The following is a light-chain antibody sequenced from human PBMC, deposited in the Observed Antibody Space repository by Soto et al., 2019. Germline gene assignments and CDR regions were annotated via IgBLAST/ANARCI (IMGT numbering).Light chain of an antibody. V-gene: IGKV1-39*01. Sequence: QMTQSPPSLSASVGDRVTITCRASETIYRYLNWYQQKPGKAPSLLISDASTLLGGVPSRFSGSGSGTDFTLSISSLQSEDFATYSCQRSYKPQHTFGQGTKVEI. J-gene: IGKJ2*01. CDR1: ETIYRY. CDR2: DAS. CDR3: QRSYKPQHT.